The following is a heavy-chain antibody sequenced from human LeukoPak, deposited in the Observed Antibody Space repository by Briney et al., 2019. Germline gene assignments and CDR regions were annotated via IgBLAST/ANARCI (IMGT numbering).Heavy chain of an antibody. CDR2: IYYSGST. Sequence: PSETLSLTCTVSGGSISSYYWSWIRQPPGKGLEWIGYIYYSGSTNYNPSLKSRVTISVDTSKNQFSLKLSSVTAADTAVYYCARLIRGSGSSSYHFDYWGQGTLVTVSS. CDR1: GGSISSYY. D-gene: IGHD3-10*01. CDR3: ARLIRGSGSSSYHFDY. J-gene: IGHJ4*02. V-gene: IGHV4-59*01.